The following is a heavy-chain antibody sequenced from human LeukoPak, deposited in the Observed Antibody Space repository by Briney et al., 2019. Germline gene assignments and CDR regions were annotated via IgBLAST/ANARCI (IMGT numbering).Heavy chain of an antibody. D-gene: IGHD2-15*01. CDR1: GYSFTNYG. V-gene: IGHV5-51*01. J-gene: IGHJ4*02. CDR2: IYPGDSDT. Sequence: GESLKISCKGSGYSFTNYGIGWVRQMPGKGLEWMGIIYPGDSDTRYSPSFQGQVTISGDRSISAAYLQWSTLKASDTAMYYCARRSVGNTFGYWGQGTLVTVSS. CDR3: ARRSVGNTFGY.